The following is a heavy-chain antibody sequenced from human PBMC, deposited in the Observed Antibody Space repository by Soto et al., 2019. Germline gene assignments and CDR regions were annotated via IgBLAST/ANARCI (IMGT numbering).Heavy chain of an antibody. CDR1: GFTFSSYA. V-gene: IGHV3-23*01. D-gene: IGHD6-19*01. Sequence: EVQLLESGGGLVQPGGSLRLSCAASGFTFSSYAMSWVRQAPGKGLEWVSAISGSGGSTYYADSVKGQFTISRDNSKNTLYLQMNSLRAEDTAVYYCAKDRSSGWYHVVDWFDPWGQGTLVTVSS. CDR2: ISGSGGST. J-gene: IGHJ5*02. CDR3: AKDRSSGWYHVVDWFDP.